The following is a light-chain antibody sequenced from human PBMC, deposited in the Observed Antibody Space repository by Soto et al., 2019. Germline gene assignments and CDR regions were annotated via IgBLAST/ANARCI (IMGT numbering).Light chain of an antibody. Sequence: QRTQRPYTLSASVGDRDTITCRASQSVSSWLAWYQQKPGKAPNLLIYKASTLESGVPSRFSGSGSGTEFTLTISGLQPDDFATYYCQQYHSYSTFGGGTKVDIK. J-gene: IGKJ4*01. CDR1: QSVSSW. CDR3: QQYHSYST. CDR2: KAS. V-gene: IGKV1-5*03.